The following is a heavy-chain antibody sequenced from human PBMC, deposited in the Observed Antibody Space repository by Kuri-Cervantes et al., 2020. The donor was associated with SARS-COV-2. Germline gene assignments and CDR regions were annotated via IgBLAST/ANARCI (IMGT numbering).Heavy chain of an antibody. V-gene: IGHV4-59*01. CDR2: IYYSGST. CDR1: GGSISSYY. D-gene: IGHD3-16*01. CDR3: ARSQVLKRLDWSSKISFRYYVDF. Sequence: ETLSLTCTVSGGSISSYYWSWIRQPPGKGLEWIGYIYYSGSTNYNPSLKSRVIISADTSRNQLSLTLHSVTAADTAVYYCARSQVLKRLDWSSKISFRYYVDFWYKGTTVTVSS. J-gene: IGHJ6*04.